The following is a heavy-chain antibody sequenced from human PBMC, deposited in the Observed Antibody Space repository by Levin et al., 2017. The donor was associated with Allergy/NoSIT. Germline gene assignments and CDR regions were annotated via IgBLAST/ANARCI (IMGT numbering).Heavy chain of an antibody. CDR1: GFTFSSYD. CDR2: ISDSGATT. J-gene: IGHJ4*02. Sequence: GESLKISCVGSGFTFSSYDIRWVRQAPGKGLDWVSTISDSGATTHYADSVTGRFTISRDNSKNTVYLQMNSLGAEDTALYYCARKACINCYGASDYWGQGTLVTVSS. V-gene: IGHV3-23*01. CDR3: ARKACINCYGASDY. D-gene: IGHD2-2*01.